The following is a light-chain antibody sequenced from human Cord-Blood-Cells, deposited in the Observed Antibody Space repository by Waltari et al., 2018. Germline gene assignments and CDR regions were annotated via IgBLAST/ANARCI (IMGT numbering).Light chain of an antibody. Sequence: EIVLTQSPGTLSLSPGERATLSSRASQSVSSSYLAWYQQKPGQAPRLLIYGASSSATGIPDRFSGSGSGTDFTLTISRLEPEDFAVYYCQQYGSSPLTFGGGTKVEIK. CDR1: QSVSSSY. J-gene: IGKJ4*01. V-gene: IGKV3-20*01. CDR2: GAS. CDR3: QQYGSSPLT.